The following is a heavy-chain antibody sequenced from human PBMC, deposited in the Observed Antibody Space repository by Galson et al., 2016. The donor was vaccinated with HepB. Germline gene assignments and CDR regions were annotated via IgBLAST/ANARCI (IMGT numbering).Heavy chain of an antibody. D-gene: IGHD5-12*01. CDR3: ARGWLSQIEY. J-gene: IGHJ4*02. CDR1: GYTFTSYY. CDR2: INPTGGST. Sequence: SCKASGYTFTSYYIHWVRQAPGQGLEWMGIINPTGGSTNYAQKFQGRVTMTRDTSTSTVYMELSSLRSDDTAVYYCARGWLSQIEYWGQGTLVTVSS. V-gene: IGHV1-46*01.